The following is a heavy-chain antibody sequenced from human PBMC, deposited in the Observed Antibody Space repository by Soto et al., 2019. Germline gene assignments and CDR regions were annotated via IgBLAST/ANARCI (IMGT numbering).Heavy chain of an antibody. CDR1: GYTSTSYG. Sequence: ASVKVSCNASGYTSTSYGISWVRQAPGQGLEWMGWISAYNGNTNYSQKFQGRVTITRDTSASTAYMELSSLRSEDTAVYYCAKSATVPAAIAYWGQGTLVTVSS. D-gene: IGHD2-2*02. J-gene: IGHJ4*02. CDR3: AKSATVPAAIAY. V-gene: IGHV1-18*01. CDR2: ISAYNGNT.